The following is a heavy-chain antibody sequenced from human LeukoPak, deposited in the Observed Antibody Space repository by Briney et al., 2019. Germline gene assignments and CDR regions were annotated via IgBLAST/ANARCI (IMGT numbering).Heavy chain of an antibody. CDR3: ARGGSGSYYYYFYYMDV. D-gene: IGHD3-10*01. Sequence: GGSLRLSCAASGFTFSSHAMHWVRQAPGKGLEWVALISYDGSNKYYVDSVKGRFTISRDNSKNTLYLQMNSLRAEDTAVYYCARGGSGSYYYYFYYMDVWGKGTTVTVSS. V-gene: IGHV3-30-3*01. CDR1: GFTFSSHA. CDR2: ISYDGSNK. J-gene: IGHJ6*03.